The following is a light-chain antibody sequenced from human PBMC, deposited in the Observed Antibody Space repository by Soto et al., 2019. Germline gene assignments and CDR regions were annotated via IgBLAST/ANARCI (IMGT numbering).Light chain of an antibody. CDR3: QQYNGYSRT. J-gene: IGKJ1*01. Sequence: DIQLTQSPSFLSASVGDRVTITCRASQSIGDSLAWYQQKPGKAPYLLISDVSSLERGVPSRFSGSGSGTEFTLTISSMQPDDFATFYCQQYNGYSRTFGQGTKGDIK. V-gene: IGKV1-5*01. CDR1: QSIGDS. CDR2: DVS.